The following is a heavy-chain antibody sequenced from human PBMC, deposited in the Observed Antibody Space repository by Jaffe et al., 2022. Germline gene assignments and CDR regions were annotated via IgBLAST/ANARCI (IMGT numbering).Heavy chain of an antibody. Sequence: QVQLVESGGGVVQPGRSLRLSCVASGFSFSNYGMHWVRQAPGKGLEWVAFIRFDGSNEYYRDSVKGRFTISRDNSKNTLYLQMNSLRPEDTAVYHCAKIACSGGRCAQGETFDIWGQGTLVTISS. J-gene: IGHJ3*02. CDR1: GFSFSNYG. D-gene: IGHD2-15*01. CDR2: IRFDGSNE. CDR3: AKIACSGGRCAQGETFDI. V-gene: IGHV3-30*02.